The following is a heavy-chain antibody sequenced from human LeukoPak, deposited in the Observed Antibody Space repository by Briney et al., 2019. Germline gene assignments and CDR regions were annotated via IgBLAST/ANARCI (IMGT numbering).Heavy chain of an antibody. D-gene: IGHD6-6*01. Sequence: GGSLRLSCAASGFTFSSYGMHWVRQAPGKGLEWVAVISYDGSNKYYADSVKGRFTISRDNSKNTLYLQMNSLRAEDTAVYYCARDARPGSYYMDVWGKGTTVTVSS. V-gene: IGHV3-30*19. CDR2: ISYDGSNK. CDR3: ARDARPGSYYMDV. J-gene: IGHJ6*03. CDR1: GFTFSSYG.